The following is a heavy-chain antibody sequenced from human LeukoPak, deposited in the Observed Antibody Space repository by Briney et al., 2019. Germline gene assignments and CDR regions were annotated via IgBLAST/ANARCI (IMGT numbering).Heavy chain of an antibody. D-gene: IGHD2-15*01. Sequence: GESLKISCKGSGYNFPTYWIGWVRQMPGKGLEWMGIIYPGDSDIRYSPSFQGQVTISADKSISTAYLQWSSLKASDTAMYYCARHALGYCSGGSCYPGPGYYYYMDVWGKGTTVTVSS. CDR1: GYNFPTYW. V-gene: IGHV5-51*01. CDR2: IYPGDSDI. CDR3: ARHALGYCSGGSCYPGPGYYYYMDV. J-gene: IGHJ6*03.